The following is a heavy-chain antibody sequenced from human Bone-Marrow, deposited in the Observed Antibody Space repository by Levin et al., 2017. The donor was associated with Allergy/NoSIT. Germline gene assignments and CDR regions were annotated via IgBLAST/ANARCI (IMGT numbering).Heavy chain of an antibody. J-gene: IGHJ4*02. CDR3: ASAEPPPTVTTLRGAVYY. V-gene: IGHV1-69*13. CDR1: GGTFSSYA. D-gene: IGHD4-17*01. Sequence: GASVKVSCKASGGTFSSYAISWVRQAPGQGLEWMGGIIPIFGTANYAQKFQGRVTITADESTSTAYMELSSLRSEDTAVYYCASAEPPPTVTTLRGAVYYWGQGTLVTVSS. CDR2: IIPIFGTA.